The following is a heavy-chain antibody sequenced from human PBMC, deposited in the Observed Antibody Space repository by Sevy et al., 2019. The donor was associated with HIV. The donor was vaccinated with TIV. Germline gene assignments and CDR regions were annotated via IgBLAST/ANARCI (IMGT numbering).Heavy chain of an antibody. CDR2: IYYSGST. Sequence: SETLSLTCTVSGGSISSYYWSWIRQPPGKGLEWIGYIYYSGSTNYNPSLKSRVTISVDTSKNQFSLKLSSVTAADTAVYCCARVTGYYYYYMDVWGKGTTVTVSS. CDR3: ARVTGYYYYYMDV. CDR1: GGSISSYY. J-gene: IGHJ6*03. D-gene: IGHD3-9*01. V-gene: IGHV4-59*01.